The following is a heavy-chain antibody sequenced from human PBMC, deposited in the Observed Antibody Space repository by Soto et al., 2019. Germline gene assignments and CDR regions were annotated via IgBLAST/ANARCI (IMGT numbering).Heavy chain of an antibody. CDR1: GGSISTYY. Sequence: PSETLSLTCTVSGGSISTYYWSWIRQPPGKGLEWIGYISYRGSINYNPSLKSRVTISVDTSKNRFSLKLTSVTAADTAMYYCARDLPFDYWGQGTQVTVSS. J-gene: IGHJ4*02. CDR3: ARDLPFDY. V-gene: IGHV4-59*01. CDR2: ISYRGSI.